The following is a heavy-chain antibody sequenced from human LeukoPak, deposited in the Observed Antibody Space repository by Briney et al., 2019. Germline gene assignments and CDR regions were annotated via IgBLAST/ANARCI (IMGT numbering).Heavy chain of an antibody. Sequence: SETLSLTCTISDYSISSGYGYYWGWIRQPPGKGLEWIGNIYHSGITYYNHFNSSLKSRVTISIDTSKNQFSLRLTSVTAADTAVYFCATLVSTRYYFDYWGQGTLVTVSS. V-gene: IGHV4-38-2*02. CDR3: ATLVSTRYYFDY. CDR2: IYHSGIT. D-gene: IGHD5/OR15-5a*01. J-gene: IGHJ4*02. CDR1: DYSISSGYGYY.